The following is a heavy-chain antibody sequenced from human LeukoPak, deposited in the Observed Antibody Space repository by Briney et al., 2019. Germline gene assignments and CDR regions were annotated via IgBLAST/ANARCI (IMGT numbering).Heavy chain of an antibody. D-gene: IGHD2/OR15-2a*01. Sequence: PGGSLRLSCAAFGFTFSSYWMSWVRQAPGKGLEWVSGISGSDGSTYYADSVKGRFTISRDNSKNTLFLQMNSLRAEDTAVYYCAKDSAKKYDDYWGQGTLVTVSS. J-gene: IGHJ4*02. CDR1: GFTFSSYW. CDR2: ISGSDGST. V-gene: IGHV3-23*01. CDR3: AKDSAKKYDDY.